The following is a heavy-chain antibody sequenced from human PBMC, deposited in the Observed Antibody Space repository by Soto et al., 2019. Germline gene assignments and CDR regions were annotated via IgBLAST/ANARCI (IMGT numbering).Heavy chain of an antibody. J-gene: IGHJ4*02. CDR1: GFTFSSYA. CDR2: ISGSGGST. D-gene: IGHD6-13*01. V-gene: IGHV3-23*01. Sequence: EVQLLESGGGLVQPGGSLRLSCAASGFTFSSYAMSWVRQAPGKGLECVSAISGSGGSTYYADSVKGRFTISRDNSKNTLYLQMNSLRAEDTAVYFCAKDRIAAAGFFDYWGQGTLVTVSS. CDR3: AKDRIAAAGFFDY.